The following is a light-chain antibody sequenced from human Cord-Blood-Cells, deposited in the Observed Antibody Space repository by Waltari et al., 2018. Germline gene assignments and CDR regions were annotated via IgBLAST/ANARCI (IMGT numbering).Light chain of an antibody. Sequence: QSVLTQPPSASGTPGHRVTISCSGRSSNIGSNTVNWYQQLPGTAPKLLIYSNKQRPSGVPDRFSGSKSGTSAALAISGLQSEDEADYYCAAGDDSLNGYVFGTGTKVTVL. V-gene: IGLV1-44*01. CDR2: SNK. CDR3: AAGDDSLNGYV. CDR1: SSNIGSNT. J-gene: IGLJ1*01.